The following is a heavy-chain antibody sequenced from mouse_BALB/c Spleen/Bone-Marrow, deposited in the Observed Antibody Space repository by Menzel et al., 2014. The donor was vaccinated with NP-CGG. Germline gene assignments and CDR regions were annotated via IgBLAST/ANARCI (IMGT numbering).Heavy chain of an antibody. D-gene: IGHD2-1*01. CDR1: GYTFTDYA. CDR2: INTYSGNT. V-gene: IGHV1S137*01. CDR3: ANPCDYGNYVVFDY. J-gene: IGHJ3*01. Sequence: QVQLQQSGPELVRPGVSVKISCKGSGYTFTDYAMHWVKQSHAKSLEWIGVINTYSGNTNYNQKFKGKATMTVDKSSSTTYMELARLKSEHSAIYYCANPCDYGNYVVFDYWGQGTLVTVS.